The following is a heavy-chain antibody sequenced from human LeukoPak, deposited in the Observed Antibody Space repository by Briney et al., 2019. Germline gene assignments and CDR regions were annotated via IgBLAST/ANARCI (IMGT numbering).Heavy chain of an antibody. CDR1: GYTFTSYA. D-gene: IGHD3-3*01. Sequence: ASVKVSCKASGYTFTSYAMNWVRQAPGQGLEWMGWINPNSGGTNYVQKFQGRVTMTRDTSITTAYMELSSLRSDDTAVYYCARDHDSWSGLYAFDIWGQGTVVTVSS. V-gene: IGHV1-2*02. CDR2: INPNSGGT. J-gene: IGHJ3*02. CDR3: ARDHDSWSGLYAFDI.